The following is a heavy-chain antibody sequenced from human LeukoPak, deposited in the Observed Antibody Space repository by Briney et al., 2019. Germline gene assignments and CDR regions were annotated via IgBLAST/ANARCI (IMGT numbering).Heavy chain of an antibody. CDR1: GYTFTNYF. D-gene: IGHD5-18*01. J-gene: IGHJ4*02. CDR2: INPRGGST. V-gene: IGHV1-46*01. CDR3: ARDSGEYSYGYGVDY. Sequence: GASVKVSCKTSGYTFTNYFLHWVRQAPGQGLEWMGIINPRGGSTNYAQRFQGRVAMTRDTSTSTVYMELSSLRSEDTAVYYCARDSGEYSYGYGVDYWGQGTLVTVSS.